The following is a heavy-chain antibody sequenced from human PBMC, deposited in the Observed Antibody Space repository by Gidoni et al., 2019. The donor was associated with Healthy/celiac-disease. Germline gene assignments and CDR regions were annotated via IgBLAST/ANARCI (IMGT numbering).Heavy chain of an antibody. V-gene: IGHV1-2*04. D-gene: IGHD5-12*01. Sequence: QVQLVQSGAEVKKPGASVKVSCKASGYTFTGYYLHWVRQAPGQGLEWMGWINPNSGGTNYAQKVRGWVTMTRDTSISTAYMELSRLRSDDTAVYYCARGGPHSGYEDLGYYYGMDVWGQRTTVTVSS. J-gene: IGHJ6*02. CDR3: ARGGPHSGYEDLGYYYGMDV. CDR2: INPNSGGT. CDR1: GYTFTGYY.